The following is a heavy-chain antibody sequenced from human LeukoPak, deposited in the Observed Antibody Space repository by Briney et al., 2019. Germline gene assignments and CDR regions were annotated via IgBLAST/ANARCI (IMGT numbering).Heavy chain of an antibody. J-gene: IGHJ4*02. Sequence: ASVKVSCKASGYTFTGYYMHWVRQAPGQGLEWMGWINPNSGGTNYAQKFLGRVTMTRDTSISTAYMELSRLRSDDTAVYYCARGGYXSXXXXXXYAKYYFDYWGQGTLV. CDR1: GYTFTGYY. CDR2: INPNSGGT. CDR3: ARGGYXSXXXXXXYAKYYFDY. D-gene: IGHD2-2*03. V-gene: IGHV1-2*02.